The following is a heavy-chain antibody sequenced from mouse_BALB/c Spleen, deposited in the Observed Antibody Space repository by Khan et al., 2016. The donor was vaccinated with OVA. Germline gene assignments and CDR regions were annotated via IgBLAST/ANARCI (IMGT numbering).Heavy chain of an antibody. CDR3: TRLAYYYDSEGFAY. V-gene: IGHV5-6*01. D-gene: IGHD1-1*01. CDR2: VSTGGSYT. CDR1: GFTFSTHG. Sequence: VQLKESGGDLVKPGGSLKLSCTASGFTFSTHGMSWVRQAPDKRLEWVATVSTGGSYTYYPDSVKGRFTISRDNAKNTLYLQMSGLRSEDTAMFYCTRLAYYYDSEGFAYWGQGTLVTVSA. J-gene: IGHJ3*01.